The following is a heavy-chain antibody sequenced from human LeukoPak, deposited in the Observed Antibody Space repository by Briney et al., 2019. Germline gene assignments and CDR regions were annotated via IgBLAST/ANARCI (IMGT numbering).Heavy chain of an antibody. CDR3: ARDSYSSSWDNWFDP. CDR1: GYTFTSYY. D-gene: IGHD6-13*01. Sequence: GASVKVSCKASGYTFTSYYMHWVRQAPGQGLEWMGWINPNSGGTNYAQKFQGRVTMTRDTSISTAYMELSRLRSDDTAVYYCARDSYSSSWDNWFDPWGQGTLVTVSS. V-gene: IGHV1-2*02. CDR2: INPNSGGT. J-gene: IGHJ5*02.